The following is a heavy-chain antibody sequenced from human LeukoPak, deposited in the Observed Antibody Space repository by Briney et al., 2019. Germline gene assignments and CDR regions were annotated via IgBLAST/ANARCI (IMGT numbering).Heavy chain of an antibody. CDR1: GFTFSYYP. Sequence: GGSLRLSCAASGFTFSYYPMHWVRQAPGKGLEWVAIILYDESNEYYADSVKGRFTVSRDNSRNTLFLQMNSLRAEDTAVYYCTTVYSDSGGFYFNYCDYWGQGTLVTVST. CDR2: ILYDESNE. J-gene: IGHJ4*02. D-gene: IGHD3-22*01. CDR3: TTVYSDSGGFYFNYCDY. V-gene: IGHV3-30*03.